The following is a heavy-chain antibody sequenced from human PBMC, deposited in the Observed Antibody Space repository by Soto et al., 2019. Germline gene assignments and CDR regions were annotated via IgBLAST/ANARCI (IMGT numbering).Heavy chain of an antibody. Sequence: EVQLLESGGGLVQPGGSRRLSCAASGFTFSSYAMSWVRQAPGKGLEWVSAISGSGGSTYYADSVKGRFTISRDNSKNTLYLQMNSLRAEDTAVYYCAKDRRDYYDSSGYYGYWGQGTLVTVSS. CDR1: GFTFSSYA. CDR3: AKDRRDYYDSSGYYGY. D-gene: IGHD3-22*01. J-gene: IGHJ4*02. CDR2: ISGSGGST. V-gene: IGHV3-23*01.